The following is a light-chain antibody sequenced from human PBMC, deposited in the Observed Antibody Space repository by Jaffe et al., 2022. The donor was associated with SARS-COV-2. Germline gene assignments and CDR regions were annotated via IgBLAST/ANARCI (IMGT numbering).Light chain of an antibody. V-gene: IGLV1-47*01. J-gene: IGLJ2*01. Sequence: QSVLTQPPSASGTPGQRITISCSGSSSNIGSNYVYWYQQLPGSAPNLLIYGSNQRPSGVPDRFSGSKSGTSASLAISGLRSDDEADYHCAAWDDSLSGVVFGGGTKLTVL. CDR1: SSNIGSNY. CDR2: GSN. CDR3: AAWDDSLSGVV.